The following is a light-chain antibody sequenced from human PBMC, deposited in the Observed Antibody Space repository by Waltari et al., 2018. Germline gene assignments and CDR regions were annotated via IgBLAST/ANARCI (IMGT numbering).Light chain of an antibody. J-gene: IGLJ2*01. Sequence: QSVLTQPPPPSGTPGPRATISCSGTSSNTGSTYVNCYQQLPGTTPKLLIYTNNQRPSGVPDRFSGSKSGTSASLAISGLRSEDEGDYYCAAWDDSLSGRLFGGGTKLTVL. CDR2: TNN. CDR3: AAWDDSLSGRL. V-gene: IGLV1-47*01. CDR1: SSNTGSTY.